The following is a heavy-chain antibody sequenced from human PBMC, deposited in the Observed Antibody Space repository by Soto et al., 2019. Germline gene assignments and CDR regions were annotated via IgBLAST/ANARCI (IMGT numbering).Heavy chain of an antibody. Sequence: QVQLQESGPGLVRPSETLSLTCTVSGGSISSGGYYCGWVRQPAGKGLERIGSVHYHGSTYYNPSLTRRVSISVDTSERECSLSLSSVTAVDTSIYYWASHYCTGGPFYFDYWGQGTLVTLSS. V-gene: IGHV4-39*01. CDR2: VHYHGST. D-gene: IGHD2-8*02. J-gene: IGHJ4*02. CDR1: GGSISSGGYY. CDR3: ASHYCTGGPFYFDY.